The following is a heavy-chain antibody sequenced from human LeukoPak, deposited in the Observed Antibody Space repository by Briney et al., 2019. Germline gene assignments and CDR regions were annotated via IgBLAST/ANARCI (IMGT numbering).Heavy chain of an antibody. CDR1: GGTFSSYA. J-gene: IGHJ3*02. CDR3: AREPKEAFDI. Sequence: ASVKVSCKASGGTFSSYAISWVRQAPGQGLAWMGRIIPILGIANYAQKFQGRVTITADKSTSTAYMELSSLRSEDTAVYYCAREPKEAFDIWGQGTMVTVSS. V-gene: IGHV1-69*04. CDR2: IIPILGIA.